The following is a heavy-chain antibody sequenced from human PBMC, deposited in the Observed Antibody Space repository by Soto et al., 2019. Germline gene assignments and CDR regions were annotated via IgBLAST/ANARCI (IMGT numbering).Heavy chain of an antibody. J-gene: IGHJ4*02. CDR2: INHSGST. CDR3: AREAKRAPVAAAFDY. V-gene: IGHV4-34*01. D-gene: IGHD6-19*01. Sequence: KPSETLSLTCAVYGGSFSGYYWSWIRQPPGKGLEWIGEINHSGSTNYNPSLKSRVTISVDTSKNQFSLKLGSVTAADTAVYYCAREAKRAPVAAAFDYWGQGTLVTVSS. CDR1: GGSFSGYY.